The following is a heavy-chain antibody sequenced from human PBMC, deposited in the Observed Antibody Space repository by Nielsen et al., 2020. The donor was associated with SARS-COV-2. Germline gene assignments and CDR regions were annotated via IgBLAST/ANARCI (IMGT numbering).Heavy chain of an antibody. CDR3: ASDSSGYYYVSGFDAFDI. CDR1: GYTFTSYG. CDR2: ISAYNGNT. Sequence: ASVKVSCKASGYTFTSYGISWVRQAPGQGLEWMGWISAYNGNTNYAQKLQGRVTMTTDTSTSTAYMELRSLRSEDTAVYYCASDSSGYYYVSGFDAFDIWGQGTMVTVSS. V-gene: IGHV1-18*01. D-gene: IGHD3-22*01. J-gene: IGHJ3*02.